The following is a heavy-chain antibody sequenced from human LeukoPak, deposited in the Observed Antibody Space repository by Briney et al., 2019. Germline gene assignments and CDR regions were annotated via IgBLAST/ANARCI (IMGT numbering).Heavy chain of an antibody. CDR3: ATLWDCSGGSCYPYNWFDP. CDR1: GASVSSGSYY. D-gene: IGHD2-15*01. Sequence: SETLSLTCTVSGASVSSGSYYWTWIRQPPGKGLEWIGYIYYSSGSTNYNPSLKSRVTMSVDTSKNQFSLKLSSVTAADTAVYYCATLWDCSGGSCYPYNWFDPWGQGTLVTVSS. V-gene: IGHV4-61*01. J-gene: IGHJ5*02. CDR2: IYYSSGST.